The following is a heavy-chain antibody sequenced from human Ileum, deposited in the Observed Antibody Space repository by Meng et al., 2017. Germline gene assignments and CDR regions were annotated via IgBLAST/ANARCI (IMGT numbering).Heavy chain of an antibody. Sequence: VLLVGSGCRSPPSWGSLGPSCGASGFSFTDPRVNWVDQGRENELVWVTNINPYGSNPTYADSVKGRFTISRDNAKNTVYLQMNSLRAEDTSLYYCTNGRLNHWGQGALVTVSS. CDR1: GFSFTDPR. J-gene: IGHJ1*01. CDR2: INPYGSNP. V-gene: IGHV3-74*01. D-gene: IGHD3-16*01. CDR3: TNGRLNH.